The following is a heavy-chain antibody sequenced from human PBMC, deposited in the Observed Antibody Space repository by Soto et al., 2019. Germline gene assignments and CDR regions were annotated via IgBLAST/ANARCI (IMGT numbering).Heavy chain of an antibody. CDR3: ASYINYFDSSGDPGDIWTVP. J-gene: IGHJ5*02. CDR2: IYYSGST. CDR1: GGSISSGGYY. Sequence: ASETLSLTCTVSGGSISSGGYYWSWIRQHPGKGLEWIGYIYYSGSTYYNPSLKSRVTISVDTSKNQFSLKLSSVTAADTAVYYCASYINYFDSSGDPGDIWTVPWRQGILVTV. D-gene: IGHD3-22*01. V-gene: IGHV4-31*03.